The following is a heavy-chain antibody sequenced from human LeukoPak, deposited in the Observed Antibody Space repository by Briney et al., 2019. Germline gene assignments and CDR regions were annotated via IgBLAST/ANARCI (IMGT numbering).Heavy chain of an antibody. CDR2: IRTDGSEA. V-gene: IGHV3-7*05. J-gene: IGHJ4*02. CDR1: AFTFSSSW. Sequence: GGSLTLSCAASAFTFSSSWMTWVRQAPGKGREWVAIIRTDGSEADCVDSVIGRLTICRDNAKNSLFLQMNSLRAEDTALYYCAKTSDGYSGFDYWGQGTLVTVSS. CDR3: AKTSDGYSGFDY. D-gene: IGHD5-18*01.